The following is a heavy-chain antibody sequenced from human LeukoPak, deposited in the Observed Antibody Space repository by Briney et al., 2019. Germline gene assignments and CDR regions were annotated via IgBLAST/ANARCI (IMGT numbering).Heavy chain of an antibody. CDR2: IYSSGST. J-gene: IGHJ4*02. CDR1: GGSIRGYY. CDR3: ARNSCPSGSCYENRGYSDY. Sequence: SETLSLTCNVSGGSIRGYYWSWIRQPPGKGLEWIGYIYSSGSTNYNPSLKSRVTMSVDTSKNQFSLKLSSVTAADTAVYYCARNSCPSGSCYENRGYSDYWGQGTLVTVSS. V-gene: IGHV4-59*08. D-gene: IGHD2-15*01.